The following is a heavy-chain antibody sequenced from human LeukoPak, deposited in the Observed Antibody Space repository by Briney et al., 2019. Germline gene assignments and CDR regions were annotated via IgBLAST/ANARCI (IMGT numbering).Heavy chain of an antibody. CDR2: ITPSSSYI. CDR1: GFTFSDYS. CDR3: VRLRRNSDSSGYHYYYDY. J-gene: IGHJ4*02. V-gene: IGHV3-21*01. D-gene: IGHD3-22*01. Sequence: GGTLRLSCAASGFTFSDYSINWVRQAPGKGLEWVSSITPSSSYIYYADSVKGRFTISRDNAKNSLYLQMNSLRAEDTAVYYCVRLRRNSDSSGYHYYYDYWGQGTLVPASS.